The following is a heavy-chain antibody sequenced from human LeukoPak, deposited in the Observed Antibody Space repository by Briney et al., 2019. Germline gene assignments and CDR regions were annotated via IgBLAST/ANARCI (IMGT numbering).Heavy chain of an antibody. CDR2: ISWKGDKI. J-gene: IGHJ4*02. D-gene: IGHD1-7*01. Sequence: TGRSLRLSCAASGFTSDDYAMHWVRLAPGKGLEWVSGISWKGDKIDYGDSVKGRFTISRDNSKNSLYPRMNSLRAQDAALYCCVFEFKGQAGTTAFDHWGQGTPVTVSS. V-gene: IGHV3-9*02. CDR1: GFTSDDYA. CDR3: VFEFKGQAGTTAFDH.